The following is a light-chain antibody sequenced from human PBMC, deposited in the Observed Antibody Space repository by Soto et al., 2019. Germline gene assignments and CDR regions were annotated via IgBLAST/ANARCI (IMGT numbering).Light chain of an antibody. CDR3: SSYTSSSTVI. Sequence: QSALTQPASVSGSPGQSITISCTGTSSDVGGYNYVSWYQQHPRKAPKLIIYEVSDRPSGVSNRFSASKSGNTASLTISGLQSEDEANYYCSSYTSSSTVIFGGGTKLTVL. CDR1: SSDVGGYNY. CDR2: EVS. V-gene: IGLV2-14*01. J-gene: IGLJ2*01.